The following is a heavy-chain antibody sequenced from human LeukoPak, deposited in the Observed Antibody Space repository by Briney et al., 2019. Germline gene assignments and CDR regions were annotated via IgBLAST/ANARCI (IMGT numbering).Heavy chain of an antibody. V-gene: IGHV3-23*01. CDR2: ISGSGGST. J-gene: IGHJ4*02. D-gene: IGHD6-19*01. CDR3: ARDTGWHNYAY. Sequence: GGSLRLSCAASGFTFSSYAMSWVRQAPGKGLEWVSAISGSGGSTYYADSVKGRFTISRDNSKNTLYLQMNSMRAEDTAVYYCARDTGWHNYAYWGQGTLVIVSS. CDR1: GFTFSSYA.